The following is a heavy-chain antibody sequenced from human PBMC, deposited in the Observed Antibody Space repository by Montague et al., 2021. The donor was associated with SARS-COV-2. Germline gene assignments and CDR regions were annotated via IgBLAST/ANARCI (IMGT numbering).Heavy chain of an antibody. Sequence: SETLSLTCTVSGGSISSYYWSWIRQPPGKGLEWIGYIYYSGSTNYNPSLKSRVTISVDTSKNQFSLKLSSVTAADTAVYYCARGGERSLFERPLDDWGQGTLVTVSS. CDR3: ARGGERSLFERPLDD. D-gene: IGHD3-16*01. J-gene: IGHJ4*02. CDR1: GGSISSYY. CDR2: IYYSGST. V-gene: IGHV4-59*01.